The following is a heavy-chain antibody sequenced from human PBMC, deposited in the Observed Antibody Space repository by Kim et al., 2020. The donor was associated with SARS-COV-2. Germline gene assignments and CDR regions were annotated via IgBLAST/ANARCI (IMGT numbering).Heavy chain of an antibody. D-gene: IGHD6-19*01. Sequence: SETLSLTCAVYGGSFSGYYWSWIRQPPGKGLEWIGVINHSGSTNYNPSLKSRVTILVDTSENQFSLKLSSGTAADTAVYYCAIAVAGTGDYYYGSDGWG. CDR2: INHSGST. V-gene: IGHV4-34*01. J-gene: IGHJ6*02. CDR1: GGSFSGYY. CDR3: AIAVAGTGDYYYGSDG.